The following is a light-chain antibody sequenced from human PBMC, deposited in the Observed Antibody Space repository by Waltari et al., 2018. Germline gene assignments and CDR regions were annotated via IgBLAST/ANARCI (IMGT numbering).Light chain of an antibody. V-gene: IGLV3-1*01. Sequence: SYDLTQPPSVSVSPGQTASITCSGDKLGGKNVCWYQQKPGQTPVVVIFRDTQRPSGIPERFSGSNSGNTATLTITGTQALDAADYYCQSWDSTVVQFGGGTKLTVL. CDR1: KLGGKN. CDR2: RDT. J-gene: IGLJ2*01. CDR3: QSWDSTVVQ.